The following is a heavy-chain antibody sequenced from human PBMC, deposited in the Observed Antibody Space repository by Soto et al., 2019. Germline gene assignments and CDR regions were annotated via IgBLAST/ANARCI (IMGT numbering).Heavy chain of an antibody. V-gene: IGHV3-23*01. Sequence: GGSLRLSCVASGFTFSSYAMNWVRQAPGKGLEWVSAISGSGGSTYYADSVKGRFTISRDNSKNTLYLQMSSLRAEDTAVYYCATRPLLPGAPWGQGTMVTVSS. D-gene: IGHD3-22*01. CDR2: ISGSGGST. J-gene: IGHJ3*01. CDR3: ATRPLLPGAP. CDR1: GFTFSSYA.